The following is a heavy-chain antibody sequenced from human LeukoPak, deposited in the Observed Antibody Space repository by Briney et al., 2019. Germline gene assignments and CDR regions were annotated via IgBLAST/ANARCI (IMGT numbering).Heavy chain of an antibody. J-gene: IGHJ4*02. CDR2: IYHSGTT. Sequence: SETLSLTCTVSGGSISGSSYYWGWLRQPPGKGLEWIGSIYHSGTTYYNPSLKSRVTTSVDTYKNQFSLNLRSVTAADTAVYYCARRKLGNDYWGQGTLVTVSS. CDR1: GGSISGSSYY. D-gene: IGHD7-27*01. V-gene: IGHV4-39*07. CDR3: ARRKLGNDY.